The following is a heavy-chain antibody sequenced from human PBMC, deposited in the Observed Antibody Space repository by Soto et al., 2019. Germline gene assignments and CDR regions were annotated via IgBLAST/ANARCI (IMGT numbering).Heavy chain of an antibody. D-gene: IGHD1-26*01. CDR3: ATAKSTYASAYYVY. Sequence: GGSLRLPCAASGFTFSSYAMSWVRQAPGKGLEWVSTISGSGGSTYYADSVKGRFTISRDNSKNTLYLQMNSLRAEDTAIYFCATAKSTYASAYYVYWGRGTEVTVSS. CDR1: GFTFSSYA. CDR2: ISGSGGST. J-gene: IGHJ4*02. V-gene: IGHV3-23*01.